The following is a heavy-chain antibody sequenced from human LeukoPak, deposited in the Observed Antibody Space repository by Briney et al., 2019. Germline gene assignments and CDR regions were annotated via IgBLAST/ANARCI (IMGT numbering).Heavy chain of an antibody. V-gene: IGHV3-30-3*01. Sequence: PGRSLRLSCAASGFTFSSYAMHWVRQAPGKGLEWVAVISYDGSNKYYADSVKGRFTISRDNSKNTLYLQMNSLRAEDTAVYYCARDFSRFLRRGWYGDYYFDYWGQGTLVTVSS. D-gene: IGHD6-19*01. CDR3: ARDFSRFLRRGWYGDYYFDY. CDR2: ISYDGSNK. CDR1: GFTFSSYA. J-gene: IGHJ4*02.